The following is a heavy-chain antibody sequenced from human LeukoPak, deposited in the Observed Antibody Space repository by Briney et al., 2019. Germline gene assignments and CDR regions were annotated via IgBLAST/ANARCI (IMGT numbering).Heavy chain of an antibody. D-gene: IGHD3-10*01. CDR3: ARVGITKNFDY. V-gene: IGHV3-53*01. CDR1: GFTVSSNY. CDR2: IYSGGST. J-gene: IGHJ4*02. Sequence: PGGSLRLSCAASGFTVSSNYMSWVRQAPGKGREWVSVIYSGGSTYYADSVKGRFTISRDNSKNTLYLQMNSLRAEDTAVYYCARVGITKNFDYWGQGTLVTVSS.